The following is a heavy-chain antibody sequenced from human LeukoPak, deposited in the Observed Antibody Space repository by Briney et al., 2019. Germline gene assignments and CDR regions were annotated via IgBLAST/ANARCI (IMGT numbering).Heavy chain of an antibody. D-gene: IGHD3-22*01. CDR3: ATQSITLVVVISPFDY. V-gene: IGHV3-30*02. Sequence: PGGSLRLSCAASGFTFSNFPMHWVRQAPGKGLEWVALIQDDGATTNYADSVRGRFTISRDNSKSTVYLQMNSLTPDDTAVYYCATQSITLVVVISPFDYWGQGTLVTVSS. J-gene: IGHJ4*02. CDR2: IQDDGATT. CDR1: GFTFSNFP.